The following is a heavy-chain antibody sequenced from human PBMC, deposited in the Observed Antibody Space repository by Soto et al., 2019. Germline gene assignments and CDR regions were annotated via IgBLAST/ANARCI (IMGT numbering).Heavy chain of an antibody. J-gene: IGHJ6*02. D-gene: IGHD6-19*01. V-gene: IGHV1-18*01. CDR2: ISAYNGNT. CDR1: GYTFTSYG. Sequence: ASVKVSCKASGYTFTSYGISWVRQAPGQGLEWMGWISAYNGNTNYAQKLQGRVTMTTDTSTSTAYMELRSLRSDDTAVYYCARDGVVAGKRYFYGMDVWGQGTTVTVSS. CDR3: ARDGVVAGKRYFYGMDV.